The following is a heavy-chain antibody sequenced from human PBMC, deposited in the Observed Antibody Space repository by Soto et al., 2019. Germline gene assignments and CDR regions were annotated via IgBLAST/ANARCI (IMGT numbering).Heavy chain of an antibody. V-gene: IGHV1-69*15. D-gene: IGHD3-10*01. CDR2: IIPIFGTT. J-gene: IGHJ3*02. Sequence: QVQRVQSGAELKKPGSSVKVSCQASGGTFSNYAISWVRQAPGQGLEWMGKIIPIFGTTNYAQNFRGRVTIPAEECTTTGDRAISGLRSDGTALYYYAGELPRSPGSFRAAALDIWGQGTMITVSS. CDR3: AGELPRSPGSFRAAALDI. CDR1: GGTFSNYA.